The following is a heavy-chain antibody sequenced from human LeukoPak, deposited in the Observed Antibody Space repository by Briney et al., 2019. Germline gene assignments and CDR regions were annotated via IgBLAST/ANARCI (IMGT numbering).Heavy chain of an antibody. CDR3: ASPGRYYDSSGYMDV. Sequence: ASVKVSCEASGYTFTSYYMHWVRQAPGQGLEWMGIINPSGGSTSYAQKFQGRVTMTRDMSTSTVYMELSSLRSEDTAVYYCASPGRYYDSSGYMDVWGKGTTVTVSS. V-gene: IGHV1-46*01. CDR1: GYTFTSYY. CDR2: INPSGGST. J-gene: IGHJ6*03. D-gene: IGHD3-22*01.